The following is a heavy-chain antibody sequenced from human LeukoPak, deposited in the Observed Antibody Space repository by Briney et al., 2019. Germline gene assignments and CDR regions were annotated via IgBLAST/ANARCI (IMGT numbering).Heavy chain of an antibody. CDR3: ARAQQWLPRDAFDI. Sequence: GGSLRLSCAASGFTFSSYAMDWVRQAPGKGLEWVAVISYDGSNKYYADSVKGRFTISRDNSKNTLYLQMNSLRAEDTAVYYCARAQQWLPRDAFDIWGQGTMVTVSS. D-gene: IGHD6-19*01. CDR2: ISYDGSNK. J-gene: IGHJ3*02. V-gene: IGHV3-30*04. CDR1: GFTFSSYA.